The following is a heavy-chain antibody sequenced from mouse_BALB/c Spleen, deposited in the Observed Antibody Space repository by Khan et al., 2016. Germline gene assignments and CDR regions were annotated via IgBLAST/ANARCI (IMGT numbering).Heavy chain of an antibody. CDR2: ISSGGSYT. J-gene: IGHJ1*01. V-gene: IGHV5-6*01. CDR1: GFTFSSYG. D-gene: IGHD2-14*01. CDR3: ARGKVRRYWYVDV. Sequence: EVELVESGGDLVKPGGSLKLSCAASGFTFSSYGMSWVRQTPDKSLEWVATISSGGSYTYYPDSVKGRFTISRDNAKNTLYLQMRSLKSEETARYYGARGKVRRYWYVDVWGAGTTVTVSS.